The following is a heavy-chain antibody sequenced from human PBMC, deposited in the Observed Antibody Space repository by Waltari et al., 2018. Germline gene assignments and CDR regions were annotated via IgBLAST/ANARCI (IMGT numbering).Heavy chain of an antibody. V-gene: IGHV3-20*03. D-gene: IGHD6-13*01. Sequence: GFTFDDYGMSCVRQAPGKGLEWVSGINWNGGSTGYADSVKGRFTISRDNAKNSLYLQMNSLRAEDTALYYCARCYPPGSSSWYVHYYYYYMDVWCKGTTVTVSS. CDR1: GFTFDDYG. CDR2: INWNGGST. J-gene: IGHJ6*03. CDR3: ARCYPPGSSSWYVHYYYYYMDV.